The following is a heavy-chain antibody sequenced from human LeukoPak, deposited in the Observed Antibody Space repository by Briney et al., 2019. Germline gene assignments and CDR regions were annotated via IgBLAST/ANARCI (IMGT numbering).Heavy chain of an antibody. Sequence: PGGSLRLSCAASGFTFSSHWMSWVRQAPGKGLEWVANTKEDGKEKYYVDSVKGRFTISRDDAKNSLYLQMNSLRAEDTAVYHCVRHLIGTRTFDYWGQGTLVTVSS. D-gene: IGHD2-2*01. CDR1: GFTFSSHW. J-gene: IGHJ4*02. V-gene: IGHV3-7*01. CDR2: TKEDGKEK. CDR3: VRHLIGTRTFDY.